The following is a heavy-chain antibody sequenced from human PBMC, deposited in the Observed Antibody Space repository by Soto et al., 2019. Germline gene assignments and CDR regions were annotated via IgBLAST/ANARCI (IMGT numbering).Heavy chain of an antibody. V-gene: IGHV5-51*01. CDR2: INLDDSDT. Sequence: WVGWMIKKTEKGLEWMGTINLDDSDTTYSPSFQGQVTISADKSLNTAYLQWNSLKASDTAIFFCAKSDYFRTSGSLYGLDVWRQGTSVTVTS. D-gene: IGHD2-2*01. CDR3: AKSDYFRTSGSLYGLDV. CDR1: W. J-gene: IGHJ6*02.